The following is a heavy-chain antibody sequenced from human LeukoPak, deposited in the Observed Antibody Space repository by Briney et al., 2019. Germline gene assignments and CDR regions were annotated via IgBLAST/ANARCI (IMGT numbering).Heavy chain of an antibody. J-gene: IGHJ4*02. V-gene: IGHV3-21*04. CDR1: GFTFSSYS. CDR3: ARENSGLEKYYFDY. Sequence: PGGSLRLSCAASGFTFSSYSMNWVRQAPGKGLEWVSSISSSSSYIYYADSVKGRFTISRDNAKNSLYLQMNSLRAEDTAVYYCARENSGLEKYYFDYWGQGTLVTVSS. CDR2: ISSSSSYI. D-gene: IGHD5-12*01.